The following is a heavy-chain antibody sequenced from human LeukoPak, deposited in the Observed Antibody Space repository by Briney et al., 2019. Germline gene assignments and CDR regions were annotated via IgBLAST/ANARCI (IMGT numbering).Heavy chain of an antibody. J-gene: IGHJ4*02. CDR1: GFTFTTYA. D-gene: IGHD3-3*01. CDR3: AKDLERLAGVVDY. CDR2: LANDGGST. V-gene: IGHV3-23*01. Sequence: GGSLRLSCAASGFTFTTYAMSWDRRAPGKGLEWVSSLANDGGSTYYADSVKGRFTISRDNSKNTLYLQMNSLRAEDTAVYYCAKDLERLAGVVDYWGQGTLVTVSS.